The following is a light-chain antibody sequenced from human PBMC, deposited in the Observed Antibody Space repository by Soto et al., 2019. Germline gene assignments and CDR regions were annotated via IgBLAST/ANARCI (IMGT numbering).Light chain of an antibody. J-gene: IGKJ4*01. Sequence: DIVMTQSPDSLAVSLGERATINCKSSQIVLSSSNYKNYLAWYQQRPGQPPKLLIYWASSRESGVPDRFTGSGSGTDFTLSISSLQAEDVAVYYCQQFYSSPLTFGGGTKVDIK. CDR3: QQFYSSPLT. V-gene: IGKV4-1*01. CDR2: WAS. CDR1: QIVLSSSNYKNY.